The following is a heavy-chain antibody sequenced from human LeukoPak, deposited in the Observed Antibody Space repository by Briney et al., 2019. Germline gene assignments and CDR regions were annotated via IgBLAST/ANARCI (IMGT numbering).Heavy chain of an antibody. D-gene: IGHD2-15*01. CDR2: ISGSGGRT. V-gene: IGHV3-23*01. CDR3: AKDIVVVVAAVDY. Sequence: GGSLRLSSAASGFTFSSYAMSWVRPAQGKGLEWVSAISGSGGRTYYARSVKGRFTISRDNSKNTLYLQMNSLRAEDTAVYYCAKDIVVVVAAVDYWGQGTLVTVSS. J-gene: IGHJ4*02. CDR1: GFTFSSYA.